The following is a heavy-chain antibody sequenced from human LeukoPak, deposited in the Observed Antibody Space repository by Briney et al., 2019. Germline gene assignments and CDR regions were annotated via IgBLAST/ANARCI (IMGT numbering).Heavy chain of an antibody. CDR2: IYDSGST. Sequence: PSETLSLTCTVSGGSIRSSYYYWGWIRQPPGKGLEWIGSIYDSGSTYYNPSLKSRVTISVDTSKNQFSLKLNSVTAADTAVYYCARDTAMSMDVWGQGTTATVSS. J-gene: IGHJ6*02. CDR3: ARDTAMSMDV. D-gene: IGHD5-18*01. CDR1: GGSIRSSYYY. V-gene: IGHV4-39*02.